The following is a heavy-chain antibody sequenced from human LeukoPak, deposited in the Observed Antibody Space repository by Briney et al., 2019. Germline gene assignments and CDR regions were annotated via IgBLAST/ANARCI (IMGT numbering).Heavy chain of an antibody. V-gene: IGHV3-64D*06. CDR3: VKDPGSGRYYYYYGMDV. J-gene: IGHJ6*04. CDR2: ISSNGGST. D-gene: IGHD6-19*01. CDR1: GFTFSSYA. Sequence: GGSLRLSCSASGFTFSSYAMHWVRQAPGKGLEYVSAISSNGGSTYYAESVKGRFTSSKDNSKNTLYLQMSSLRAEDTAVYYCVKDPGSGRYYYYYGMDVWGKGTMVTVSS.